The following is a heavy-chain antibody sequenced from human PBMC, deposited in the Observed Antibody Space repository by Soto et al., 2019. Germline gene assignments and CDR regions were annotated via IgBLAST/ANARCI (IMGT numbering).Heavy chain of an antibody. CDR3: AEGGFYDGFDY. Sequence: GGSLRLSCAASGFTFSKFAMTWVRQAPGKGLEWVSTVTDSGGTTYYADSVKGRFTISRDNSKNTLFLQMNSLRAEDTALYYCAEGGFYDGFDYCGQGILVTVSS. D-gene: IGHD5-12*01. V-gene: IGHV3-23*01. CDR1: GFTFSKFA. J-gene: IGHJ4*02. CDR2: VTDSGGTT.